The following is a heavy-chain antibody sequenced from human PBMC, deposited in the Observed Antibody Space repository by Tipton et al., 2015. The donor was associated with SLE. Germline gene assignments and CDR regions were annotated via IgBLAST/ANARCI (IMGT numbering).Heavy chain of an antibody. Sequence: GSLRLSCAASGFTFSSYAMSWVRQAPGKGLEWVSAISGSGGSTYYADSVKGRFTISRDNSKNTLYLQMKSLRAEDTAVYYCAKTWRYDFWSGFDYWGQGTLVTVSS. CDR2: ISGSGGST. CDR1: GFTFSSYA. CDR3: AKTWRYDFWSGFDY. J-gene: IGHJ4*02. V-gene: IGHV3-23*01. D-gene: IGHD3-3*01.